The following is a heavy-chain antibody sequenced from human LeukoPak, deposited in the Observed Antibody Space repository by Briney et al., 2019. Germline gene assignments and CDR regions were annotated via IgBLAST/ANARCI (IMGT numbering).Heavy chain of an antibody. Sequence: SETLSLTCTVSGGSISSSSYYWGWIRQPPGKGLEWIGSIYYSGSTYYNPSLKSRVTISIDTSMNQFSLKLSSVTAADTAVYYCARHQYYDFWSGSSQNWFDPWGQGTLVTVSS. CDR1: GGSISSSSYY. CDR3: ARHQYYDFWSGSSQNWFDP. J-gene: IGHJ5*02. D-gene: IGHD3-3*01. CDR2: IYYSGST. V-gene: IGHV4-39*01.